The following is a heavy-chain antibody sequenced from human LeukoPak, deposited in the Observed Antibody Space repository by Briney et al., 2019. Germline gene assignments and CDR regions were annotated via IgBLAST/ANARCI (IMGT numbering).Heavy chain of an antibody. CDR1: GGSISSSSYY. Sequence: PSETLSLTCTVSGGSISSSSYYWGWIRQPPGKGLEWIGSIYYSGNTYYNPSLKSRVTISVDTSKNQFSLKLSSVTAADTAVYYCARQITIFGVARLGGYYFDYWGQGTLVTVSS. CDR2: IYYSGNT. D-gene: IGHD3-3*01. V-gene: IGHV4-39*01. J-gene: IGHJ4*02. CDR3: ARQITIFGVARLGGYYFDY.